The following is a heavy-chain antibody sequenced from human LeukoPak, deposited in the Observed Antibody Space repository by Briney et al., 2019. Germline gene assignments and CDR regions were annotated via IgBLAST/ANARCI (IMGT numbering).Heavy chain of an antibody. J-gene: IGHJ6*03. D-gene: IGHD6-13*01. Sequence: PGGSLRLSCAASGFTFSSYSMNWVRQTPGKGLEWVSAISGSGNRAYHADSVKGRFTISRDNSKNTLYLQMNSLRAEDTAVYYCAKDPFIAAAGTGYYYMDVWGKGTTVTISS. CDR1: GFTFSSYS. V-gene: IGHV3-23*01. CDR3: AKDPFIAAAGTGYYYMDV. CDR2: ISGSGNRA.